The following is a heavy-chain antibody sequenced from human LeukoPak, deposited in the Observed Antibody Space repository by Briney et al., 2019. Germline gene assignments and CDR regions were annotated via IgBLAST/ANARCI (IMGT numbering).Heavy chain of an antibody. CDR1: GGSISSHY. Sequence: PSETLSLTCAVSGGSISSHYWSWIRQPPGKGLEWIGYIYYSGSTNYNPSLKSRVTISVDTSKNQFSLKLSSVTAADTAVYYCARVGGYYYYYMDVWGKGTTVTVSS. J-gene: IGHJ6*03. CDR3: ARVGGYYYYYMDV. V-gene: IGHV4-59*11. D-gene: IGHD3-10*01. CDR2: IYYSGST.